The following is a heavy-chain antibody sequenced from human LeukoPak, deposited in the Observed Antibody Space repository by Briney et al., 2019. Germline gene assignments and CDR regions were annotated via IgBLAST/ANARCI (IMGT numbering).Heavy chain of an antibody. CDR2: ISSSGSTI. V-gene: IGHV3-48*03. CDR1: GFTFSSYE. CDR3: AIDVAVAGTSAMGY. Sequence: GGSLRLSCAASGFTFSSYEMNWVRQAPGKGLEWVSYISSSGSTIYYADSVKGRFTISRDNAKNSLYLQMNSLRAEDTAVYYCAIDVAVAGTSAMGYWGQGTLVTVSS. D-gene: IGHD6-19*01. J-gene: IGHJ4*02.